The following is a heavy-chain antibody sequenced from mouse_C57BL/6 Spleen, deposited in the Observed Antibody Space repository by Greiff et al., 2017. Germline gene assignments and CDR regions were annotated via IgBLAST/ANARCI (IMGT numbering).Heavy chain of an antibody. CDR1: GFSLTSYG. Sequence: VHLVESGPGLVAPSQSLSITCTVSGFSLTSYGVDWVRQSPGKGLEWLGVIWGVGSTNYNSALKSRLSISKDNSKSQVFLKMNSLQTDDTAMYYCAAYDYDGFAYWGQGTLVTVSA. J-gene: IGHJ3*01. CDR2: IWGVGST. CDR3: AAYDYDGFAY. V-gene: IGHV2-6*01. D-gene: IGHD2-4*01.